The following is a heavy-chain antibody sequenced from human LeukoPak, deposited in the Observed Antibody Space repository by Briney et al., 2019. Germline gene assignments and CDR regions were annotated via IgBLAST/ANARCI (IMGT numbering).Heavy chain of an antibody. CDR2: ISYDGSNK. J-gene: IGHJ4*02. Sequence: GGSLRLSCVASGFTFSSYSMNWVRQAPGKGLEWVAVISYDGSNKYYADSVKGRFTISRDNSKNTLYLQMNSLRAEDTAMYYCAKDYCGGDCYPDYWGQGTLVTVSS. D-gene: IGHD2-21*02. CDR1: GFTFSSYS. V-gene: IGHV3-30*18. CDR3: AKDYCGGDCYPDY.